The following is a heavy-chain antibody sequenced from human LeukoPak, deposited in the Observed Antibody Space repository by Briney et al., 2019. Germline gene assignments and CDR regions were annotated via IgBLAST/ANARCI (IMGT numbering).Heavy chain of an antibody. CDR2: ISAYNGNT. CDR1: GYTFTSYG. D-gene: IGHD3-16*02. Sequence: ASVKVSCKASGYTFTSYGISWVRQAPGQGLEWMGWISAYNGNTNYAQKLQGRVTMTTDTSTSTAYMELRSLRSEDTAVYYCERVMITFGGVLVSGAFDIWGQGTMVTVSS. CDR3: ERVMITFGGVLVSGAFDI. V-gene: IGHV1-18*01. J-gene: IGHJ3*02.